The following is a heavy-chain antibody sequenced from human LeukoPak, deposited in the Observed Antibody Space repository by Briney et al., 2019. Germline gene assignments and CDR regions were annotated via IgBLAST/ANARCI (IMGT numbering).Heavy chain of an antibody. CDR1: GFTFSSYA. D-gene: IGHD3-10*01. Sequence: GGSLRLSCAASGFTFSSYAMSWVRQAPGKGLEWGSVISNSGGSTFYADSVKGRFTISRGNSKNTLYLQMNSLRAEDTAVYDCAKRASGSGTSLYYFDCWGQGTLVTVSS. CDR3: AKRASGSGTSLYYFDC. CDR2: ISNSGGST. V-gene: IGHV3-23*01. J-gene: IGHJ4*02.